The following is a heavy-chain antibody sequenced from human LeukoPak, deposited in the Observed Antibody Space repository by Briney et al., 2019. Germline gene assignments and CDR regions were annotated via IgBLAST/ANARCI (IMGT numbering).Heavy chain of an antibody. CDR3: ARASSWYFGWFDP. CDR1: GGSFSGYY. J-gene: IGHJ5*02. V-gene: IGHV4-34*01. Sequence: PSETLSLTCAVYGGSFSGYYWSWIRQPPGKGLEWIGEINHSGSTNYNPYLESRVTISVDTSKNQFSLKLSSVTAADTAVYYCARASSWYFGWFDPWGQGTLVTVSS. D-gene: IGHD6-13*01. CDR2: INHSGST.